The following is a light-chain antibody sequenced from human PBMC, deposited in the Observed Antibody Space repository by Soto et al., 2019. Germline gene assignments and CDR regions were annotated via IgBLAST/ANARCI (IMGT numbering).Light chain of an antibody. V-gene: IGLV2-8*01. CDR3: SSYAGSSIPVA. Sequence: QSVLTQPPSASGSPGQSVTISCTGASGDVGGYNFVSWYQHHPGKAPRLMIYDVTQRPSGVPDRFSGSKSGNTASLTVSGLQVDDEAYYYCSSYAGSSIPVAFGGGTKLTVL. CDR1: SGDVGGYNF. J-gene: IGLJ2*01. CDR2: DVT.